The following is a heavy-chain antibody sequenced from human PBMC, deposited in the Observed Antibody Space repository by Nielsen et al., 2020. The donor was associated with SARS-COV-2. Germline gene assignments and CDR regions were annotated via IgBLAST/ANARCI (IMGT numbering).Heavy chain of an antibody. CDR1: GGSVSSNDW. V-gene: IGHV4-4*02. J-gene: IGHJ4*02. Sequence: SETLSLTCAVSGGSVSSNDWWTWVRQSPGKGLEWIGEVSHSGSINYNPSLKSRVTLSMDKSKRQFSLRLTSVTAAGTAVYYCAREDSSSCHDSWGQGTLVTASS. CDR3: AREDSSSCHDS. D-gene: IGHD2-2*01. CDR2: VSHSGSI.